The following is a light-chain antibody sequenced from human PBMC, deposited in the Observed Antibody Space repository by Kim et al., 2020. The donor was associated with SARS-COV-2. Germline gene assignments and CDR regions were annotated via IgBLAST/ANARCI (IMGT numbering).Light chain of an antibody. CDR2: AAS. V-gene: IGKV1-9*01. Sequence: AYVGARVTITCRASQGISSYLAWYQQKPGKAPKLLIYAASTLQSGVPSRFSGSGSVTDFTLTISSLQPEDFATYYCQQLNSYPLTFGGGTKVDIK. CDR3: QQLNSYPLT. CDR1: QGISSY. J-gene: IGKJ4*01.